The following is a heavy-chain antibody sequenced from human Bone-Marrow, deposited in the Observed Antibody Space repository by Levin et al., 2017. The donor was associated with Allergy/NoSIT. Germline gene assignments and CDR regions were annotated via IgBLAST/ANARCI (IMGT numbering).Heavy chain of an antibody. CDR3: ARSADPAAIGDHGMDV. J-gene: IGHJ6*02. D-gene: IGHD2-2*01. V-gene: IGHV1-2*02. CDR1: GYSFTDYY. Sequence: GESLKISCKASGYSFTDYYVHWVRQAPGQGLDYMGWINPITGDSKCPQRFQGRVTMTRDTSVTTAYMEVSRLRPDDTAVYFCARSADPAAIGDHGMDVWGHGTTVTVSS. CDR2: INPITGDS.